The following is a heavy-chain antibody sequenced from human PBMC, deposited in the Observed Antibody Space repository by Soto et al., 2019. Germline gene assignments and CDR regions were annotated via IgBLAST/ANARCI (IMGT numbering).Heavy chain of an antibody. D-gene: IGHD3-3*01. J-gene: IGHJ4*01. CDR2: IIPIFGTA. V-gene: IGHV1-69*06. CDR1: GGPFSSYA. CDR3: VRPYFDFWTAFPDFDY. Sequence: SVKVSCKASGGPFSSYAISWVRQAPGQGLEWMGGIIPIFGTANYAQKFQGRVTITADKSTSTAYMEVRNLRPDDTAVYYCVRPYFDFWTAFPDFDYWG.